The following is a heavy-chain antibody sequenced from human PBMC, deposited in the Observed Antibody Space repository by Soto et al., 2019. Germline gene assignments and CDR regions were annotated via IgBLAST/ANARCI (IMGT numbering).Heavy chain of an antibody. J-gene: IGHJ4*02. CDR2: IYYSGST. CDR3: ARSYSSGWYWGYFDY. D-gene: IGHD6-19*01. V-gene: IGHV4-39*01. Sequence: QLQLQESGPGLVKPSETLSLTCTVSGGSISSSSYYWGWIRQPPGKGLEWIGSIYYSGSTYYNPSLKSRVTISVDTSKNQFSLKLSSVTAADTAVYYSARSYSSGWYWGYFDYWGQGTLVTVSS. CDR1: GGSISSSSYY.